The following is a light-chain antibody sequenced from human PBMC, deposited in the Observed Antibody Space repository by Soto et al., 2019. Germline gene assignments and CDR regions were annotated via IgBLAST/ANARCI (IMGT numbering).Light chain of an antibody. J-gene: IGKJ2*01. V-gene: IGKV3-20*01. Sequence: EIMLTQAPGTLSLSPGERVTLSCWASRSVSSRFFAWYQQKPGQAPRVLIYGASSRATGIQDRFSGSGSGSDFTLTISRLEPEDFAVYYCQQDGYSPYTFGQGTKLEIK. CDR3: QQDGYSPYT. CDR1: RSVSSRF. CDR2: GAS.